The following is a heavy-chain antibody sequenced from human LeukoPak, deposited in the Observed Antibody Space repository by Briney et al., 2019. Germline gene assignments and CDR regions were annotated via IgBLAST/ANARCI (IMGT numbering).Heavy chain of an antibody. D-gene: IGHD6-13*01. CDR3: AGGAAAGTSGFQH. J-gene: IGHJ1*01. CDR2: IIPILGIA. Sequence: GSSVKVSCKASGGTFSSYAISWVRQAPGQGLEWMGRIIPILGIANYAQKFQGRVTITADKSTSTAYMELSSLRSEDTAVYYCAGGAAAGTSGFQHWGQGTLVTVSS. V-gene: IGHV1-69*04. CDR1: GGTFSSYA.